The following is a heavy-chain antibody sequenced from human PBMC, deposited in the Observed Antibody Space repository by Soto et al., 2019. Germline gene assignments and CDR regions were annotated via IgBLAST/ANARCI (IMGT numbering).Heavy chain of an antibody. Sequence: SETLSLTCTVSGGSITSYYWSWIRQPPGKGLEWIGYIYYSGSTNYNPSLKSRVTISVDTSKNQFSLKLSSVTAADTAVYYCARRYGDASDYWGQGTLVTVSS. V-gene: IGHV4-59*08. CDR2: IYYSGST. J-gene: IGHJ4*02. CDR3: ARRYGDASDY. CDR1: GGSITSYY. D-gene: IGHD4-17*01.